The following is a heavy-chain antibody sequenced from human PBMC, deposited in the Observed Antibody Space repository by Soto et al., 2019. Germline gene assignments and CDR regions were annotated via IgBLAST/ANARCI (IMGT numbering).Heavy chain of an antibody. Sequence: SDTLSLTCTVSGYSIGSGSYWGWIRQPPGKGPEWIASIYHGVTTFYSPSLKSRVTVSVDKSNNQFSLKLRSVTAADTAVYYCAKVHVMVVAGSTFDYCGHRPLVSVSS. J-gene: IGHJ4*01. CDR1: GYSIGSGSY. V-gene: IGHV4-38-2*02. CDR3: AKVHVMVVAGSTFDY. CDR2: IYHGVTT. D-gene: IGHD6-19*01.